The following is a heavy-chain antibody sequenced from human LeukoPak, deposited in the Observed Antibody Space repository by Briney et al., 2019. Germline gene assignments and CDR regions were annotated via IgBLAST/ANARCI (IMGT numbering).Heavy chain of an antibody. CDR3: ARGRIYYYYYYMDV. CDR1: GGTFSSYA. Sequence: SVEVSCKASGGTFSSYAISWVRQAPGQGLEWMGGIIPIFGTANYAQKFQGRVTMTRDTSISTAYMELSRLRSDDTAVYYCARGRIYYYYYYMDVWGKGTTVTVSS. V-gene: IGHV1-69*05. J-gene: IGHJ6*03. CDR2: IIPIFGTA.